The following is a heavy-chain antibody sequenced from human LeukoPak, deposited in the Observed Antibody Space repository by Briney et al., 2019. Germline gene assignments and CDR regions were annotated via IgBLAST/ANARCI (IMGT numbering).Heavy chain of an antibody. Sequence: PGGSLRLSCAASGFTFSNYWMTWVRQAPGKGLEWVANIEQDGSEKYYVDFVKGRFTISRDNAKNSLYLQMNSLRAEDTAVYHCARDDYGSGSLTYWGQGTLVTVSS. CDR1: GFTFSNYW. D-gene: IGHD3-10*01. CDR3: ARDDYGSGSLTY. V-gene: IGHV3-7*04. CDR2: IEQDGSEK. J-gene: IGHJ4*02.